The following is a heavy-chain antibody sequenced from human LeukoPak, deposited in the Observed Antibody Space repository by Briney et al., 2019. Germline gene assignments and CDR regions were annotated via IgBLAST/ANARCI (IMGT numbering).Heavy chain of an antibody. V-gene: IGHV3-30*18. Sequence: PGRSLRLSRAASGFTFSVYGMHWVRQAPGKGREWVAVISHVGNNKYYEDSVKGRFSISRDNSKNTLYLQMNSLRAEDTAIYYCAKAEGVSGSLYHGDYWGQGTLVTVSS. J-gene: IGHJ4*02. D-gene: IGHD3-10*01. CDR2: ISHVGNNK. CDR1: GFTFSVYG. CDR3: AKAEGVSGSLYHGDY.